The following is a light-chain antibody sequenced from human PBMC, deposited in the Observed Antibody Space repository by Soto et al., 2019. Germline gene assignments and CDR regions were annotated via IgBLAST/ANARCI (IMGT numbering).Light chain of an antibody. V-gene: IGKV3-15*01. CDR3: QQYNSYRIT. CDR2: GAY. J-gene: IGKJ5*01. Sequence: EIVMTQSPATLSVSPGERATLSCRASQSVNSHLAWYQQKPGQAPRLLIYGAYYRATGIPARFSGSGSGTDFTLTISSLQSEDFATYYCQQYNSYRITFGQGTRLEIK. CDR1: QSVNSH.